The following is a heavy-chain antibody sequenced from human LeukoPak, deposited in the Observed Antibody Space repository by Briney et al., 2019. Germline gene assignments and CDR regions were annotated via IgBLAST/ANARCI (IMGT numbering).Heavy chain of an antibody. J-gene: IGHJ5*02. CDR3: ASLGTLRS. CDR1: GGSFSSSSYY. V-gene: IGHV4-39*01. CDR2: ISYSGTN. D-gene: IGHD7-27*01. Sequence: PSETLSLTCTVSGGSFSSSSYYWGWIRQSPGKGLEWIGSISYSGTNYNNPSLKSRVSISIDTSKNQFSVKLTSVTAADTAMYYCASLGTLRSWGQGTLVTVSS.